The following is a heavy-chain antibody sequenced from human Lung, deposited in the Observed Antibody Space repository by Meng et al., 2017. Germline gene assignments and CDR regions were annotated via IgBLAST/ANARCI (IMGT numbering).Heavy chain of an antibody. CDR2: ISSDSRYI. CDR3: ARFETVGVATGDF. D-gene: IGHD2-15*01. Sequence: EVQLVESGGGLVTPVWSLRLSCAASGFTFRNYSMNWVRQAPGKGLEWVSSISSDSRYIFYADSVKGRFTVSRDNAKNSLYLQMISLSPEDTAVFYCARFETVGVATGDFWGQGTLVTVSS. V-gene: IGHV3-21*01. J-gene: IGHJ4*02. CDR1: GFTFRNYS.